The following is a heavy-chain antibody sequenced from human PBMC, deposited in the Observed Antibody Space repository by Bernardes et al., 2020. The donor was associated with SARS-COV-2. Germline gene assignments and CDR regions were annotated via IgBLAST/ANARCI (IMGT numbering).Heavy chain of an antibody. CDR2: ISWNSGSI. J-gene: IGHJ3*02. D-gene: IGHD3-16*01. CDR3: AKDRSSAVGLDAFDI. Sequence: SLRLSCAASGFTFDDYAMHWVRQAPGKGLEWVSGISWNSGSIGYADSVKGRFTISRDNAKNSLYLQMNSLRAEDTALYYCAKDRSSAVGLDAFDIWGQGTMVTVSS. CDR1: GFTFDDYA. V-gene: IGHV3-9*01.